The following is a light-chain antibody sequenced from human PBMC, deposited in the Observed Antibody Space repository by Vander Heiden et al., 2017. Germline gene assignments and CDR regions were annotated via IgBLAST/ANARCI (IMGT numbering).Light chain of an antibody. CDR1: SSNIRTHYH. CDR2: SNN. CDR3: QSYDSSLTGHVV. J-gene: IGLJ2*01. Sequence: QHVLTQPPSVSRAPGQSVTICCTAISSNIRTHYHVPWYQQLPGRPPKLLIYSNNNRPSGVPDRFSGSKSGASASLAITGLQAEDEADYYCQSYDSSLTGHVVFGGGTKLTLL. V-gene: IGLV1-40*01.